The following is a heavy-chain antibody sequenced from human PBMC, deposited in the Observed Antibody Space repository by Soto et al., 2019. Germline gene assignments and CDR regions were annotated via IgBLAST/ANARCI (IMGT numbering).Heavy chain of an antibody. Sequence: EVQLVETGGGLIQPGGSLRLSCAASGFTVSSNYMSWVRQAPGKGLEWVSVIYSDGSTYHADSVKGRFTISRDNSKNTLYLQMNSLRAEDTAVYYCARDKCSGGSCYSGGGHRWFDPWGQGTLVTVSS. CDR3: ARDKCSGGSCYSGGGHRWFDP. J-gene: IGHJ5*02. D-gene: IGHD2-15*01. V-gene: IGHV3-53*02. CDR2: IYSDGST. CDR1: GFTVSSNY.